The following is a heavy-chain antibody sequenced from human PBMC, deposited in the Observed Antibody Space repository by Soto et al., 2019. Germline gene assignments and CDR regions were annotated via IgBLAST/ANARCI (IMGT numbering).Heavy chain of an antibody. V-gene: IGHV1-69*02. Sequence: QVQLVQSGAEVKKPGSSVKVSCKASGGTFSSYTISWVRQAPGQGLEWMGRIIPILGIANYAQKFQGRVTLTADKATVTAYMELSSLRSEDTAAYYCPTGVGADYWFGQWCQGTLVTVSS. CDR2: IIPILGIA. D-gene: IGHD1-26*01. CDR1: GGTFSSYT. CDR3: PTGVGADYWFGQ. J-gene: IGHJ5*02.